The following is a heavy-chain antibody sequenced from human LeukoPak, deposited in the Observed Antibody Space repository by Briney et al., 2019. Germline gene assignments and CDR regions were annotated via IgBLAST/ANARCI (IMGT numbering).Heavy chain of an antibody. V-gene: IGHV3-11*01. D-gene: IGHD3-3*01. CDR2: ISSSGSTI. CDR1: GFTFSDYY. Sequence: KPGGSLRLSCAAPGFTFSDYYMSWIRQAPGKGLEWVSYISSSGSTIYYADSVKGRFTISRDNAKNSLYLQMNSLRAEDTAVYYCARVDTIFGVAYYYGMDVWGQGTTVTVSS. CDR3: ARVDTIFGVAYYYGMDV. J-gene: IGHJ6*02.